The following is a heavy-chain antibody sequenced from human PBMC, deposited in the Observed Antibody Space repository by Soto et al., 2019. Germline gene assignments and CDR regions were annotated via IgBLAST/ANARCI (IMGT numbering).Heavy chain of an antibody. V-gene: IGHV3-66*01. CDR2: IYSGGST. CDR1: GFTVSNNY. J-gene: IGHJ4*02. D-gene: IGHD3-16*01. Sequence: EEQLVESGGDLIQPGGSLRLSCAASGFTVSNNYMSWVRQAPGKGLEWVSLIYSGGSTYYADSVKGRFTISRDSSKNTLYLQMNSLIAEDKAMYYGAAYSHKGYWGQGTLVTVSS. CDR3: AAYSHKGY.